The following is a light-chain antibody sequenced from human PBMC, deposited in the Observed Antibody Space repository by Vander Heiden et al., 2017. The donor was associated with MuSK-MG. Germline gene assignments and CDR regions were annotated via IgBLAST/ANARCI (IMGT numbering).Light chain of an antibody. CDR2: EVS. V-gene: IGLV2-14*01. Sequence: QSALTQPASVSGSPGQSITISCTGTSSDVGAFNYVSWYQQHPGKAPKLMIYEVSKRPAGVSYRFSGSKSGNTASLTISGRQEEDEADYYCSSYTTTDILVFGGGTKLTVL. CDR1: SSDVGAFNY. J-gene: IGLJ3*02. CDR3: SSYTTTDILV.